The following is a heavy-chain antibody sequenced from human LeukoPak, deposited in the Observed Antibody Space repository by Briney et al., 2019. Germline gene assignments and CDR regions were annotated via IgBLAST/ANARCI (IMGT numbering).Heavy chain of an antibody. J-gene: IGHJ4*02. V-gene: IGHV4-39*01. CDR1: GGSISRSSYY. CDR2: IYYSGST. Sequence: SETLSLTCSVSGGSISRSSYYWGWIRQPPGEGLEWIGSIYYSGSTYYNPSLKNRVTISVDTSKNQFSLKLSSVTAADTAVYYCASGPRPFDYWGQGTLVTVSS. CDR3: ASGPRPFDY.